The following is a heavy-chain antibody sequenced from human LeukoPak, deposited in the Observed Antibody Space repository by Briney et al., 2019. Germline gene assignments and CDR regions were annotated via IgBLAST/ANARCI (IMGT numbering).Heavy chain of an antibody. V-gene: IGHV3-53*01. Sequence: GGSLRLSCAASGFTVSSNYMSWVRQAPGKGLEWVSVIYSGGSTYYADSVKGRFTISRDNSKNTLYLQMNSLRAEDTAVYYCALATIFGAYYYYYYMDVWAKGPRSPSP. CDR2: IYSGGST. CDR3: ALATIFGAYYYYYYMDV. CDR1: GFTVSSNY. D-gene: IGHD5-12*01. J-gene: IGHJ6*03.